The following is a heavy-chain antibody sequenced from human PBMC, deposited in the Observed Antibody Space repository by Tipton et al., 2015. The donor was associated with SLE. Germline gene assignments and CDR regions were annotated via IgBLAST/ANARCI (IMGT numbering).Heavy chain of an antibody. CDR2: IYSSGST. D-gene: IGHD6-13*01. CDR3: ASYSSPWYFDY. J-gene: IGHJ4*01. CDR1: GGSISSHY. Sequence: TLSLPCTVSGGSISSHYWSLIRQPPGKGLEWVGYIYSSGSTNYNPSLKSRVTISVDKSKNQFSLNLSSVTAADTAVYYCASYSSPWYFDYWGQGTLVTVSS. V-gene: IGHV4-59*11.